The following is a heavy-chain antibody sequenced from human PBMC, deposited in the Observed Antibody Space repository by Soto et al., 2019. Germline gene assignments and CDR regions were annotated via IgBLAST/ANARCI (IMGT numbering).Heavy chain of an antibody. CDR1: GGSFSGYY. J-gene: IGHJ5*02. D-gene: IGHD6-13*01. CDR3: ARDYIAAVSSPWFDT. CDR2: INHSGST. Sequence: SETLSLTCAGYGGSFSGYYWSWIRQPPGKGLEWIGEINHSGSTNYNPSLKSRVTISVDTSKNQFSLKLSSVTAADTAVYYCARDYIAAVSSPWFDTLAQRTLVPVSS. V-gene: IGHV4-34*01.